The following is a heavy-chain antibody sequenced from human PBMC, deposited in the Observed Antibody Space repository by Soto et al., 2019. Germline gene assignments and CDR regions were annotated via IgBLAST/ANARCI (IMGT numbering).Heavy chain of an antibody. CDR3: ARTYYYDSSGYPPSFFDY. CDR2: INAGNGNT. Sequence: QVQLVQSGAEVKKPGASVKVSCKASGYTFTSYAMHWVRQAPGQRLEWMGWINAGNGNTKYSQKFQGRDTITRDTSASTAYMELSSLRSEDTAVYYCARTYYYDSSGYPPSFFDYWGQGTLVTVSS. J-gene: IGHJ4*02. V-gene: IGHV1-3*01. CDR1: GYTFTSYA. D-gene: IGHD3-22*01.